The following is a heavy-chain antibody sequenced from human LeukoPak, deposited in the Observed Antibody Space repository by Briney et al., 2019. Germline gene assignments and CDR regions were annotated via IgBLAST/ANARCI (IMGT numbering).Heavy chain of an antibody. CDR2: IKQDGSEK. CDR3: AREVASGAFDI. V-gene: IGHV3-7*01. Sequence: GGSLRLSCAASGFTFSSYWMSWVRQAPGKGLKWVANIKQDGSEKYYVDSVKGRFTISRDNAKNSLYLQMNSLRAEDTAVYYCAREVASGAFDIWGQGTMVTVSS. CDR1: GFTFSSYW. J-gene: IGHJ3*02.